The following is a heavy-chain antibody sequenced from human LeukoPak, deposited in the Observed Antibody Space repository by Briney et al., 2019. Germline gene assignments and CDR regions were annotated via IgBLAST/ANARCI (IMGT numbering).Heavy chain of an antibody. V-gene: IGHV1-8*01. CDR2: MNPNSGNT. CDR3: ARRYSSSSVRPRFWFDP. Sequence: ASVKVSCKASGYTFTSYDINWVRQATGQGLEWMGWMNPNSGNTGYAQKFQGRVTMTRNTSISTAYMELSSQRSEDTAVYYCARRYSSSSVRPRFWFDPWGQGTLVTVSS. J-gene: IGHJ5*02. D-gene: IGHD6-6*01. CDR1: GYTFTSYD.